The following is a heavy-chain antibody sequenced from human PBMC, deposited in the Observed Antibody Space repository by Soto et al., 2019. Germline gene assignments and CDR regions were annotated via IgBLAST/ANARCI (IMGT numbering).Heavy chain of an antibody. CDR3: ARRLIPYGDQGEDAFDI. J-gene: IGHJ3*02. CDR2: IYHSGST. Sequence: QVQLQESGPGLVKPSGTLSLTCAVSSGSISSSNWWSWVRQPPGKGLEWIGEIYHSGSTNYNPSLKSRVTISVDKSKNQFSLKLSSVTAADTAVYYCARRLIPYGDQGEDAFDIWGQGTMVTVSS. V-gene: IGHV4-4*02. D-gene: IGHD4-17*01. CDR1: SGSISSSNW.